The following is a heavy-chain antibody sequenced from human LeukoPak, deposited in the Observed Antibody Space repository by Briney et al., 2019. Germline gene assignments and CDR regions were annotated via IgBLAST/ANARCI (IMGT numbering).Heavy chain of an antibody. CDR3: ARGAGGGSYYVVDY. D-gene: IGHD1-26*01. Sequence: SETLSLTCTVSGGSISSTSYYRGWIRQPPGKGLEWIGSIYYSGSTYYNPSLKSRVTISVDKSKNQFSLKLSSVTAADTAVYYCARGAGGGSYYVVDYWGQGTLVTVSS. CDR2: IYYSGST. V-gene: IGHV4-39*07. J-gene: IGHJ4*02. CDR1: GGSISSTSYY.